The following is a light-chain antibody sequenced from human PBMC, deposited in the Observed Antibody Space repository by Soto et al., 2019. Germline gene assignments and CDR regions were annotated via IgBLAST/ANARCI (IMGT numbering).Light chain of an antibody. CDR2: KAY. J-gene: IGKJ3*01. V-gene: IGKV1-5*03. CDR3: QQYNSYAGVT. Sequence: DIQMTQSPSTLSASVGDRVTITCRASQSISSWLAWYQQKPGKAPKLLIYKAYSLESGVQSSFSGSGYGTEFKITISSLYPDDYAPYYCQQYNSYAGVTFGPGTKVDSK. CDR1: QSISSW.